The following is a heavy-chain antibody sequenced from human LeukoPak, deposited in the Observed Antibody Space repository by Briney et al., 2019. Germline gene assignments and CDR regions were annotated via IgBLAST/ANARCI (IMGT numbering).Heavy chain of an antibody. J-gene: IGHJ1*01. CDR1: GFTFSSYA. Sequence: PGGSLRLSCAASGFTFSSYAMSWVRQAPGKGLEWVSAISGSGGSTYYADSVKGRFTISRDNSKNTLYLQMNSLRAEDTAVYYCASDITMVRGVFFQHWGLGTLVTVSS. V-gene: IGHV3-23*01. CDR2: ISGSGGST. CDR3: ASDITMVRGVFFQH. D-gene: IGHD3-10*01.